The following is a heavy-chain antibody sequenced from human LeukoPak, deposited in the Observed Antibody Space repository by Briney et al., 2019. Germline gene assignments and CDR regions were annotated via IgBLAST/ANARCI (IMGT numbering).Heavy chain of an antibody. CDR3: ARDVVVTSSPDAFDI. CDR1: GDSVTSGGYF. D-gene: IGHD2-21*02. J-gene: IGHJ3*02. Sequence: SETLSLTCAVSGDSVTSGGYFWTWIRQLPGKGLEWIGSISNSGTTSYNPSLKSRVSISLDTSNNHFSPRLGSVTAADTAVYYCARDVVVTSSPDAFDIWGQGTMVIVSS. V-gene: IGHV4-31*11. CDR2: ISNSGTT.